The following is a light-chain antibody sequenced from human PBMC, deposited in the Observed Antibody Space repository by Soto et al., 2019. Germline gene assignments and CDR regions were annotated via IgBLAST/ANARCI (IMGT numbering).Light chain of an antibody. V-gene: IGLV2-14*01. J-gene: IGLJ1*01. CDR2: EVS. CDR1: SSDVGGYNY. CDR3: SSYTITSTDV. Sequence: QSVLTQPASVSGSPGQSITISCTGTSSDVGGYNYVSWYQQHPGKAPKLMIYEVSDRPSGVSNRFSGSKSGNTASLTISGLQAEDEADYYCSSYTITSTDVFGTGTKGTVL.